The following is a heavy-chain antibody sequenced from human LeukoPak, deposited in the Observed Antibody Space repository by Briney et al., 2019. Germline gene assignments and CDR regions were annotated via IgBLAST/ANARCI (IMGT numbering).Heavy chain of an antibody. J-gene: IGHJ4*02. D-gene: IGHD3-10*01. Sequence: GASVKVSCKASGYTFTGYNMHWVRQAPGQGLEWMGWINPKSGETKYARNFQGRVTLTRDTSISTAYMEVSRLTSDDTALYYCAKDSNDDGGYWYYWGQGTLVTVPS. V-gene: IGHV1-2*02. CDR3: AKDSNDDGGYWYY. CDR1: GYTFTGYN. CDR2: INPKSGET.